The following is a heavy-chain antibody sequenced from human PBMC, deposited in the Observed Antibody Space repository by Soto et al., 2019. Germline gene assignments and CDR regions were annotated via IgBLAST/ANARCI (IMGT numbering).Heavy chain of an antibody. CDR2: IKQDGSEK. J-gene: IGHJ3*02. Sequence: GGSLRLSCAASGFTFSSYWMSWVRQAPGKGLEWVANIKQDGSEKYYVDSVKGRFTISRDNAKNSLYLQMNSLRAEDTAVDYCARGHRYCYDSSGYAFDIWGQGTMVTVSS. V-gene: IGHV3-7*01. CDR3: ARGHRYCYDSSGYAFDI. D-gene: IGHD3-22*01. CDR1: GFTFSSYW.